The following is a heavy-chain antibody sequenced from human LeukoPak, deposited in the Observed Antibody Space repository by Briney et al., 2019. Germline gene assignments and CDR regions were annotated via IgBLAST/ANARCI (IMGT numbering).Heavy chain of an antibody. CDR1: GFTVSNYY. CDR2: ISSSGNTI. V-gene: IGHV3-11*01. J-gene: IGHJ3*02. Sequence: PGGSLRLSCAASGFTVSNYYMTWVRQAPGKGLEWVSYISSSGNTIYYADSVKGRFTISRDNAKNSLYLQMNSLRAEDTAVYYCARAMTTVTTLAFDIWGQGTMVTVSS. CDR3: ARAMTTVTTLAFDI. D-gene: IGHD4-17*01.